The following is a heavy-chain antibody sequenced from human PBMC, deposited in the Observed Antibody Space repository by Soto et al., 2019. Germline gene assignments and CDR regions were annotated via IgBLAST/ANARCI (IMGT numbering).Heavy chain of an antibody. J-gene: IGHJ5*02. CDR1: GYTFTSDG. CDR3: ARDTAGGAMVRGRSRWFDP. V-gene: IGHV1-18*04. CDR2: INTHNGDT. D-gene: IGHD3-10*01. Sequence: QVQLVQSGAEVKNPGASVKVSCEASGYTFTSDGISWVRQAPGQGLEWMGWINTHNGDTNYAQKFQGRVTMTTDTPTSTAYMEVRSLGSDDTAIYYCARDTAGGAMVRGRSRWFDPWGQGTLVTVSS.